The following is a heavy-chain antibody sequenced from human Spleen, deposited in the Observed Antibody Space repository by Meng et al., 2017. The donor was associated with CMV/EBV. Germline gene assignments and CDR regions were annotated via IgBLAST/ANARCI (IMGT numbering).Heavy chain of an antibody. CDR3: ARRTYCDYASCWHDAFDI. CDR2: IYPGDSDT. Sequence: GGSLRLSCKGSGYSFTNYWIGWVRQMPGKGLEWMGIIYPGDSDTRFSPSFQGQVTFSADKSISTVYLQWSSLRASDTAMYYCARRTYCDYASCWHDAFDIWGQGTLVTVSS. V-gene: IGHV5-51*01. D-gene: IGHD2-2*01. CDR1: GYSFTNYW. J-gene: IGHJ3*02.